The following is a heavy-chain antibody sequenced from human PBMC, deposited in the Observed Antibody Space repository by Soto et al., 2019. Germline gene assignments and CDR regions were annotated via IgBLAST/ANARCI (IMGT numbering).Heavy chain of an antibody. V-gene: IGHV3-48*02. CDR3: ARDTSHGVTIGGLDS. Sequence: QTGGSLRLSCAASGFSFSNYNMNWVRQAPGKGLEWVAHITDGLTKHYADFVQGRFTISRDNAKNSLYLELTDLRDDDTAVYYCARDTSHGVTIGGLDSRGPGTLVTVSS. CDR2: ITDGLTK. J-gene: IGHJ4*02. CDR1: GFSFSNYN. D-gene: IGHD3-16*01.